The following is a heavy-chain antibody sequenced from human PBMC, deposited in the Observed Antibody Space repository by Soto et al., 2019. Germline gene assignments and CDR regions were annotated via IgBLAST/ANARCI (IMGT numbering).Heavy chain of an antibody. V-gene: IGHV3-30*03. Sequence: QVQLVESGGGVVQPGRALRLSCAASGFIFRNFGMHWVRRAPGKGLEWVATISGYGNDKYYPDSMKGRLTIYRDNFNHTHYLQLNSLRAEDTAVYHCGQGASTAHQPLDSWGQGVRFTVSS. CDR1: GFIFRNFG. CDR3: GQGASTAHQPLDS. D-gene: IGHD1-26*01. J-gene: IGHJ4*02. CDR2: ISGYGNDK.